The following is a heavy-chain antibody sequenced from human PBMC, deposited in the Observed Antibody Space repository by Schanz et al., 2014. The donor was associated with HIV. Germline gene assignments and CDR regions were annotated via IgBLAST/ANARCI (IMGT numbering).Heavy chain of an antibody. J-gene: IGHJ4*02. V-gene: IGHV3-33*08. CDR3: ARQGLRFSFWLDY. CDR1: GFSFSDYA. D-gene: IGHD4-17*01. Sequence: PGGSLRLSCAASGFSFSDYAMHWVRQGPGKGPEWVAAIWYDGSNKFYADSVKGRFTISRDNSKNTLYLQMNNLRAEDTAVYGCARQGLRFSFWLDYWGQGTPVTVS. CDR2: IWYDGSNK.